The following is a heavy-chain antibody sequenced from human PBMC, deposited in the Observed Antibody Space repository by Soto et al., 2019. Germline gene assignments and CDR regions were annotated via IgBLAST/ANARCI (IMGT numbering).Heavy chain of an antibody. CDR2: IWHDGSKK. CDR1: GFTLRSYG. D-gene: IGHD2-21*01. J-gene: IGHJ4*02. V-gene: IGHV3-33*01. Sequence: QVQLVESVGGVVQPGRSLRLSCGASGFTLRSYGLHWVRQAPGKGLEWVAVIWHDGSKKYYADSVKGRFTISRDNSKNTLYLQMNNLRAEDTAVYYCARDRGSDDPIDYWGQGTLVTVSS. CDR3: ARDRGSDDPIDY.